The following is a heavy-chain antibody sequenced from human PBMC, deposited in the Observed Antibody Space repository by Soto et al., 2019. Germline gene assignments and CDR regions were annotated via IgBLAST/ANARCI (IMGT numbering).Heavy chain of an antibody. CDR3: AKVPGYYDSSGYYRYDAFDI. Sequence: GGALRLSCAASGFTFSSYGMHWVRQAPGKGLEWVAVISYDGSNKYYADSVKGRFTISRDNSKNTLYLQMNSLRAEDTAVYYCAKVPGYYDSSGYYRYDAFDIWGQGTMVTVSS. CDR2: ISYDGSNK. D-gene: IGHD3-22*01. CDR1: GFTFSSYG. J-gene: IGHJ3*02. V-gene: IGHV3-30*18.